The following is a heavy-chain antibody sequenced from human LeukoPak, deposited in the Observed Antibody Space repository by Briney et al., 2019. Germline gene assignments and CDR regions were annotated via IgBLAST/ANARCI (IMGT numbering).Heavy chain of an antibody. CDR2: ISGDGGVT. V-gene: IGHV3-23*01. CDR1: GFTFNNYA. Sequence: PGGSLRLSCAASGFTFNNYAMSWVRQAPGKGLEWVSSISGDGGVTYYADSVKGRFTISRDNSKNTLYAQMNSLRAEDTAVYYCAAGGVRVAVAGTYDYWGQGTLVTVSS. CDR3: AAGGVRVAVAGTYDY. J-gene: IGHJ4*02. D-gene: IGHD6-19*01.